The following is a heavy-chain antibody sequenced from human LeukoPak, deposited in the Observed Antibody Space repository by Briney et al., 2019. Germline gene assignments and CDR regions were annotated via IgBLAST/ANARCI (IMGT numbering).Heavy chain of an antibody. CDR1: GFTFSSYS. CDR3: ASLSYCTNGVCYWKFDY. D-gene: IGHD2-8*01. J-gene: IGHJ4*02. Sequence: GGSLRLSCAASGFTFSSYSMNWVRQAPGKGLEWVSYISSSSSTIYYADSVKGRFTISRDNVKNSLYLQMNSLSAEDTAVYYCASLSYCTNGVCYWKFDYWGQGTLVTVSS. CDR2: ISSSSSTI. V-gene: IGHV3-48*01.